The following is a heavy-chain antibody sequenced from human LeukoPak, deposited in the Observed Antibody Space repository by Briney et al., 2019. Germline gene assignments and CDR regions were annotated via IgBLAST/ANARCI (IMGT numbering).Heavy chain of an antibody. D-gene: IGHD3-3*01. CDR3: AKDALNTYYDFRSVRHY. J-gene: IGHJ4*02. V-gene: IGHV3-30*02. CDR1: GFTFSSYG. CDR2: IRYDGSNE. Sequence: GGSLRLSCAASGFTFSSYGMHWVRQAPGKGLEWVAFIRYDGSNEYYADSVKGRFTISRDNSKNTLYLQMNSLRAEDTAVYYCAKDALNTYYDFRSVRHYWGQGTLVTVSS.